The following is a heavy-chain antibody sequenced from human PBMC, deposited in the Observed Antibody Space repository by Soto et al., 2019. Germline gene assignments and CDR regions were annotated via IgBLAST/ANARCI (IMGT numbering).Heavy chain of an antibody. CDR2: IKQGVGAR. Sequence: EVQLVESGGGLVQPGGSLRLSCDASRYTFSFDWRTWVSQAPGKGPERVANIKQGVGARYYMDSVKGSFTISRDNVKNSVVLQMNRLRAEDTSVYYCATGDHLDYWGQGSGVPVSS. CDR1: RYTFSFDW. D-gene: IGHD3-10*01. V-gene: IGHV3-7*03. CDR3: ATGDHLDY. J-gene: IGHJ4*02.